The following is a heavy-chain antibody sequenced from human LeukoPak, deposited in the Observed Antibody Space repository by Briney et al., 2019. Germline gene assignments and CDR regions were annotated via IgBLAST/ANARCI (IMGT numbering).Heavy chain of an antibody. CDR1: GFTFSDYW. Sequence: GGSLRLSCAASGFTFSDYWIHWVRQAPGKGLVWVSRINTDGSITNYADSVKSRFSISRDNAKNTLYLQMSSLRAEDTAVHYCTRDRGPRTGFMVREAYDYWGQGTLVTVSS. CDR3: TRDRGPRTGFMVREAYDY. D-gene: IGHD3-10*01. CDR2: INTDGSIT. V-gene: IGHV3-74*01. J-gene: IGHJ4*02.